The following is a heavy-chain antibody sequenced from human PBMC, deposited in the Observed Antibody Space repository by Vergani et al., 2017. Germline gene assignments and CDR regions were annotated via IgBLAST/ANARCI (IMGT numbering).Heavy chain of an antibody. J-gene: IGHJ4*01. CDR2: ISGPGLRK. CDR1: GFNFSNSA. V-gene: IGHV3-23*01. Sequence: EAHLLESGGGLVQSGGSLRLSRAASGFNFSNSAVSWVRQAAGRGLAWVSSISGPGLRKYYADSVEGQFSISRDNSKNTVFVQMHSLRAEATAIYYCRKEKIDLGLYFFESWGQGILGTVSS. CDR3: RKEKIDLGLYFFES. D-gene: IGHD2/OR15-2a*01.